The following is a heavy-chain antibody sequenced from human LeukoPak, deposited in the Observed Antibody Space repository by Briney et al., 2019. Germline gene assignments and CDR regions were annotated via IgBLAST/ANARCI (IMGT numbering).Heavy chain of an antibody. CDR3: ARGAYDILTGYYIWAGYYYYMDV. D-gene: IGHD3-9*01. CDR2: IYYSGST. J-gene: IGHJ6*03. Sequence: SETLSLTCTVSGGSISSYYWSWIRQPPGKGLEWIGYIYYSGSTNYNPSLKSRVTISVDTSKNQFSLKLSSVTAADTAVYYCARGAYDILTGYYIWAGYYYYMDVWGKGTTVTVSS. CDR1: GGSISSYY. V-gene: IGHV4-59*01.